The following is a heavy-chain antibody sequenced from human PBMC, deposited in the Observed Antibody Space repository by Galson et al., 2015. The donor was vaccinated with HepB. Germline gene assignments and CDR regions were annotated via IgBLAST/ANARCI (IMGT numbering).Heavy chain of an antibody. D-gene: IGHD1-1*01. V-gene: IGHV4-34*01. CDR1: GGSFSGYY. Sequence: ETLSLTCAVYGGSFSGYYWSWIRQPPGKGLEWIGEINHSGSTNYNPSLKSRVSISVDTSKNQFSLKLSSVTAADTAVYYCARGPSDDPKRYDYWGQGTLVTVSS. J-gene: IGHJ4*02. CDR2: INHSGST. CDR3: ARGPSDDPKRYDY.